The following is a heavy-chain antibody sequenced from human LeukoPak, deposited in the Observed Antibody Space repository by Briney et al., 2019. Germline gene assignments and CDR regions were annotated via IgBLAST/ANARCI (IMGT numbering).Heavy chain of an antibody. CDR1: GFTFSTSA. J-gene: IGHJ4*02. CDR2: ISGDNPGT. CDR3: AKAPVGHCSGAFCYHFDS. Sequence: QTGGSLRLSCAASGFTFSTSAMSWVRQTPGKGLEWVAAISGDNPGTYHANSVKGRFTISRDNSKNTLHLQMSGLRAEDTARYYCAKAPVGHCSGAFCYHFDSWGQGTLVTVSS. D-gene: IGHD2-15*01. V-gene: IGHV3-23*01.